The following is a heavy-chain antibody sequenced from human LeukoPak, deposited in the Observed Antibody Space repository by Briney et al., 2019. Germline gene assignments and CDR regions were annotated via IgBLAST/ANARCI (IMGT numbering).Heavy chain of an antibody. CDR3: ARQIGGDWFDP. Sequence: PSETLSLTCTVSGDSFTTYXXXXXRQPAGXGLXWIGRIYISGSTNYNPSLKSRVSVSADTSKNQISLRLTSVTAADTAVYYCARQIGGDWFDPWGQGTLVIVSP. CDR1: GDSFTTYX. J-gene: IGHJ5*02. CDR2: IYISGST. V-gene: IGHV4-4*07. D-gene: IGHD3-16*01.